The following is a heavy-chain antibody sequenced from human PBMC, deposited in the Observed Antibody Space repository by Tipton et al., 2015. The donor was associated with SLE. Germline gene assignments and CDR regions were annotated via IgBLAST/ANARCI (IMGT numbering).Heavy chain of an antibody. CDR1: GGSINGGSFY. Sequence: TLSLTCTVSGGSINGGSFYWSWIRQPAGKGLEWIGQIFASGSTGYNPSLQSRVTISLDTSKNQFSLRLSSVTAADTAVYYCARGFGGSYSRFDNWGLGTLVAVSS. J-gene: IGHJ4*02. CDR3: ARGFGGSYSRFDN. V-gene: IGHV4-61*09. CDR2: IFASGST. D-gene: IGHD1-26*01.